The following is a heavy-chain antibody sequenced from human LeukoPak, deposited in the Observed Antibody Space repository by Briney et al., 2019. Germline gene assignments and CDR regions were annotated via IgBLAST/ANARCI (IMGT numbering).Heavy chain of an antibody. CDR2: IYTSGST. J-gene: IGHJ4*02. V-gene: IGHV4-61*02. Sequence: SQTLSLTCTVSGVSISSGSYYWSWIRQPAGEGLEWIGRIYTSGSTNYNPSLKSRVTISVDTSKNQFSLKLSSVTAADTAVYYCARELEYSSSSPIDYWGQGTLVTVSS. D-gene: IGHD6-6*01. CDR3: ARELEYSSSSPIDY. CDR1: GVSISSGSYY.